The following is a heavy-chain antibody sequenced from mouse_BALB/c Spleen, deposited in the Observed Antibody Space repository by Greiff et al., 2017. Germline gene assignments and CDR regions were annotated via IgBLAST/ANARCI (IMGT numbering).Heavy chain of an antibody. CDR3: TRSGYDGAWFAY. V-gene: IGHV1S81*02. Sequence: VQLQQSGAELVRPGSSVKISCKASGYAFSSYWMYWVKQRPGQGLEWIGGINPSNGGTNFNEKFKSKATLTVDKSSSTAYMQLSSLTSEDSAVYYCTRSGYDGAWFAYWGQGTLVTVSA. CDR2: INPSNGGT. D-gene: IGHD2-14*01. J-gene: IGHJ3*01. CDR1: GYAFSSYW.